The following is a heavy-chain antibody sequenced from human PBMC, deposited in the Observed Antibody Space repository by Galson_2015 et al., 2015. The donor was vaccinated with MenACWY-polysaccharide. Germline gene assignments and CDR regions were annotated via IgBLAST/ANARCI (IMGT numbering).Heavy chain of an antibody. D-gene: IGHD3-22*01. CDR2: ISGSGGGT. Sequence: SLRLCCAASGFTFANFAMTWVRQAPGKGLEWVSAISGSGGGTNYADSVKGRFTISRDNSKNTLYLQMNSLRAEDTAVYYCAKDTANYYDSSGYYYWGQGTLVTVSS. J-gene: IGHJ4*02. V-gene: IGHV3-23*01. CDR3: AKDTANYYDSSGYYY. CDR1: GFTFANFA.